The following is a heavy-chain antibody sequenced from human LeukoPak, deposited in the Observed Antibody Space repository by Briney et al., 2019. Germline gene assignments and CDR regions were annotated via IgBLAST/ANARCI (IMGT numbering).Heavy chain of an antibody. J-gene: IGHJ5*02. CDR3: ARDLDSNRYDILTGYYIPAVDWFDP. D-gene: IGHD3-9*01. CDR1: GFTFSSYS. CDR2: ISSSSSTI. V-gene: IGHV3-48*01. Sequence: PGGSLRLSCAASGFTFSSYSMNWVRQAPGKGLEWVSYISSSSSTIYYADSVKGRFTISRDNAKNSLYLQMNSLRAEDTAVYYCARDLDSNRYDILTGYYIPAVDWFDPWGQGTLVTVSS.